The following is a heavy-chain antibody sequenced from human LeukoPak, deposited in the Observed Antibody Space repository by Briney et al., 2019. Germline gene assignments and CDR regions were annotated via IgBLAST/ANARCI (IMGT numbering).Heavy chain of an antibody. V-gene: IGHV4-4*07. CDR1: SGSMSGNYY. CDR2: IYTSGST. CDR3: ARGRYESTRLSAYYYYYMDV. Sequence: PSETLSLTCTVSSGSMSGNYYWSWIRQPAGKGLEWIGRIYTSGSTIYNPSLKSRVTMSVDTSKNQFSLKLSSVTAADTAVYYCARGRYESTRLSAYYYYYMDVWGKGTTVTVSS. D-gene: IGHD1-14*01. J-gene: IGHJ6*03.